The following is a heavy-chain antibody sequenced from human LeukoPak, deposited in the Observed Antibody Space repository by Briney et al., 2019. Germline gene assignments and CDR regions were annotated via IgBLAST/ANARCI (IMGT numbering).Heavy chain of an antibody. Sequence: GGSLRLSCAASGFTFSDYYMSWIRQAPGKGLEWVSYISSSGSTIYYADSVKGRFTISRDNAKNSLYLQMNSLRAEDTAVYYCARYEVGATTKYWNETPSADYWGQGTLVTVSS. CDR2: ISSSGSTI. J-gene: IGHJ4*02. V-gene: IGHV3-11*04. CDR1: GFTFSDYY. CDR3: ARYEVGATTKYWNETPSADY. D-gene: IGHD1-26*01.